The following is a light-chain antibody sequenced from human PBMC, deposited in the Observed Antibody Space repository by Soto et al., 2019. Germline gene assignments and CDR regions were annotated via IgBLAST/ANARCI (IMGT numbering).Light chain of an antibody. J-gene: IGKJ4*01. Sequence: VLNQSPATLSMSTGERATLSCTASQSVNSYLAWYQQKPGQAPRLLIYGASTRATGIPARFSGSGSGTEFTLTISSLQSQDFAVYYCQQYNKWSLTFGGGTKVDIK. CDR2: GAS. V-gene: IGKV3-15*01. CDR3: QQYNKWSLT. CDR1: QSVNSY.